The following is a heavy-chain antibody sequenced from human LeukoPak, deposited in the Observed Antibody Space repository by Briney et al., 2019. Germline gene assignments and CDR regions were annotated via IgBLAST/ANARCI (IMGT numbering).Heavy chain of an antibody. CDR1: GLTFSTSG. V-gene: IGHV3-33*01. J-gene: IGHJ3*02. Sequence: GPSLTLSCAASGLTFSTSGIHSGSHAASNGSEWVAVIWYHVRNEYYADSVKRRFTISRHNSKQALFLEMNSLRAEDTAVYYCARDRLRDGYRFDGFDMGGQGTSVSVPS. CDR2: IWYHVRNE. D-gene: IGHD5-24*01. CDR3: ARDRLRDGYRFDGFDM.